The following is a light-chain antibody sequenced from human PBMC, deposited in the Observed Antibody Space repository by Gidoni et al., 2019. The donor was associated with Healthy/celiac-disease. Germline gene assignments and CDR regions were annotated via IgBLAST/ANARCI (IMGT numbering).Light chain of an antibody. Sequence: EIVLTQSPGNLHLSPGERATPSCSASQSVSSYLAWYQRKPGQAPRLLIYVASNRATGIPASFSGSGSGTDFTCPISSLEPEDFAVYYCQRRSNWGTFGQGTKVEIK. V-gene: IGKV3-11*01. J-gene: IGKJ1*01. CDR2: VAS. CDR3: QRRSNWGT. CDR1: QSVSSY.